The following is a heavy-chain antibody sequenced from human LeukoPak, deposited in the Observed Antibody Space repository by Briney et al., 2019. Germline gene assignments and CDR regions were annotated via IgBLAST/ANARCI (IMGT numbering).Heavy chain of an antibody. J-gene: IGHJ5*02. CDR2: TYYRSKWYY. Sequence: SLTLSLTCAISGDSVSSNSAAWNWIRQSPSRGLEWLGRTYYRSKWYYDYAVSVKSRITINPDTSKNQFSLQLNSVTPEDTAVYYCARAGSSSGWYCNWFDPWGQGTPVPVSS. D-gene: IGHD6-19*01. CDR1: GDSVSSNSAA. CDR3: ARAGSSSGWYCNWFDP. V-gene: IGHV6-1*01.